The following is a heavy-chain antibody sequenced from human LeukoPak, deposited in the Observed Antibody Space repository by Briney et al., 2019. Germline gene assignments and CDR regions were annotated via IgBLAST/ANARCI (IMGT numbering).Heavy chain of an antibody. V-gene: IGHV4-59*01. CDR2: IYYSGST. D-gene: IGHD6-19*01. CDR3: ARATSSGWLSPNFDY. J-gene: IGHJ4*02. CDR1: GGSISIYY. Sequence: SETLSLTCTVSGGSISIYYWSWIRQPPGKGLEWIGYIYYSGSTNYNPSLKSRVTISVDTSKDQFSLKLSSVTAADTAVYYCARATSSGWLSPNFDYWGQGTLVTVSS.